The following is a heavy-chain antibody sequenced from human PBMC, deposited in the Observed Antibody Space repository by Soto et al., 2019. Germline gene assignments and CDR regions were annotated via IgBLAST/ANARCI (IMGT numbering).Heavy chain of an antibody. CDR2: IYYSGST. J-gene: IGHJ4*02. CDR3: ATVGYSYGRYYFDY. D-gene: IGHD5-18*01. V-gene: IGHV4-59*01. Sequence: PSETLSLTCTVSGGSISSYYWSWIRQPPGKGLEWIGYIYYSGSTNYNPSLKSRVTISVDTSKNQFSLKLSSVTAADTAVYYCATVGYSYGRYYFDYWGQGTLVTV. CDR1: GGSISSYY.